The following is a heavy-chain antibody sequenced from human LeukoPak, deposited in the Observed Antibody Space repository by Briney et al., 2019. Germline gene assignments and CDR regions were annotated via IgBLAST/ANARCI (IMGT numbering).Heavy chain of an antibody. D-gene: IGHD3-22*01. CDR3: ARHYGVVTTDGFDY. V-gene: IGHV5-51*01. J-gene: IGHJ4*02. CDR1: GYSCTNYW. Sequence: GESLKISCKGSGYSCTNYWIGWVRQMPGKGLEWMGIIYPGDSDTRYSPCFQGQVTISPDKSISTAYLQWSSLKASDTAMYYCARHYGVVTTDGFDYWGQGTLVTVSS. CDR2: IYPGDSDT.